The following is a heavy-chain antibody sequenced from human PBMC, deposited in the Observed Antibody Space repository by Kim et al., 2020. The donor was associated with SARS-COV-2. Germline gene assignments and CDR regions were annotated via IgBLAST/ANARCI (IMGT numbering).Heavy chain of an antibody. Sequence: GGSLRLSCSASGFTFNTYGMHWVRQAPGKGLEWVAVIWFDGSDTYYADSVKGRFTISRDNSKDTLYLQMRSLRAEDTAVYYCARGPHYDSWSGYSDYYYGMDVWGQGTTVTGS. J-gene: IGHJ6*02. CDR3: ARGPHYDSWSGYSDYYYGMDV. CDR1: GFTFNTYG. D-gene: IGHD3-3*01. CDR2: IWFDGSDT. V-gene: IGHV3-33*01.